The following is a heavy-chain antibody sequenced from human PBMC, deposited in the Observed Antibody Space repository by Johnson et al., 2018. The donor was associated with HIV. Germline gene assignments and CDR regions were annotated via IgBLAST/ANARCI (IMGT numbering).Heavy chain of an antibody. Sequence: QVQLVASGGGVVQPGRSLRLSCAASGFTFSSYAMHWVRQAPGKGLEWVAVISYDGSNKYYADSVKGRFTISRDNSKNTLYLQMNSLRAEDTAVYYCASIDAFDIWGQGTMVTVSS. V-gene: IGHV3-30-3*01. CDR2: ISYDGSNK. CDR3: ASIDAFDI. J-gene: IGHJ3*02. CDR1: GFTFSSYA.